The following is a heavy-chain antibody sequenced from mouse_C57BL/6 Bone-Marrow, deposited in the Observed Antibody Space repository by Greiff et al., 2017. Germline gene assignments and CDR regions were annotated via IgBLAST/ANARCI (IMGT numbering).Heavy chain of an antibody. CDR3: ARSLFPSGYFDV. J-gene: IGHJ1*03. Sequence: EVQLQQSGPGLAKPSQTLSLTCSVTGYSITSDYWNWIRKFPGNKLEYMGYISYSGSTYYNPSLKSRISITRDTSKNQYYLQLNSVTTEETATYXSARSLFPSGYFDVWGTGTTVTVSS. CDR2: ISYSGST. V-gene: IGHV3-8*01. CDR1: GYSITSDY.